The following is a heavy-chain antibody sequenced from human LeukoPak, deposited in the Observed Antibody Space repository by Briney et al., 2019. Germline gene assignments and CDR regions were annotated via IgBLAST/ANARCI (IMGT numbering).Heavy chain of an antibody. CDR2: INHSGST. J-gene: IGHJ4*02. V-gene: IGHV4-34*01. CDR1: GGSFSGYY. Sequence: SETLSLTCAVYGGSFSGYYWSWIRQPPGKGLEWIGEINHSGSTNYNPSLKSRVTISVDTSKNQFSLKLSSVTAADTAVYYCARGGSIAAASFVPFDYWGRGTLVTVSS. D-gene: IGHD6-13*01. CDR3: ARGGSIAAASFVPFDY.